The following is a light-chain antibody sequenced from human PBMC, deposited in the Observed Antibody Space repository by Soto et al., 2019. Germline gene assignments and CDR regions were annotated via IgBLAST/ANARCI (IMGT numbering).Light chain of an antibody. J-gene: IGLJ1*01. Sequence: QSALTPPASVSGSPGQSITISCTGTSSDVGGYNYVSWYQQNPGKAPKLMIYDVSNRPSGVSNRFSGSKSGNTASLTISGLQAEDEADYYCSSFTSSTTYVFGTGTQLTVL. CDR1: SSDVGGYNY. CDR2: DVS. V-gene: IGLV2-14*03. CDR3: SSFTSSTTYV.